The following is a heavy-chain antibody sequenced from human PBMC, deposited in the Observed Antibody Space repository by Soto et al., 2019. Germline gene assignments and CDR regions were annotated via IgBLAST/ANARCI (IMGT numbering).Heavy chain of an antibody. V-gene: IGHV4-39*07. Sequence: SETLSLTCPVSCGSISTSPYHWGWIRQPPGKGLEWIGGIYYSGSTYYNPSLKSRVTISVDRSKNQFSLNLNSVTAADTAVYYGAREDMSGTYNFDFWGPGTQVTVSS. D-gene: IGHD1-26*01. J-gene: IGHJ4*02. CDR2: IYYSGST. CDR3: AREDMSGTYNFDF. CDR1: CGSISTSPYH.